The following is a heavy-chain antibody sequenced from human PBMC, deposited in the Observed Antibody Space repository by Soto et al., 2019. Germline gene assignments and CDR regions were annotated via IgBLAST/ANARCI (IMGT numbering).Heavy chain of an antibody. CDR1: GDSISRDGSS. CDR2: IYHSGAT. Sequence: QVQLQESGSGLVKPSQTLVLTCTVSGDSISRDGSSWSWLRQPPGKGLEWIGYIYHSGATYYNPSLKSRVTTAVGKSKNQFSLSLASVTAAGTAVYYCAREMSYSFYSWGHGTLVTVSS. V-gene: IGHV4-30-2*01. J-gene: IGHJ4*01. CDR3: AREMSYSFYS.